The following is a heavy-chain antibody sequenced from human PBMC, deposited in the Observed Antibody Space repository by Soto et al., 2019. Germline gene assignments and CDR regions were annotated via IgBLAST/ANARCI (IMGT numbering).Heavy chain of an antibody. Sequence: GGSLRLSCSASGFTFSSYAMHWVRQAPGKGLEYVSAISSNGGSTYYADSVKGRFTISRDNSKNTLYLQMSSLRAEDTAVYYCVKEGTIYYYDSSGYYAPPEPTFDYWGQGTLVTVSS. CDR3: VKEGTIYYYDSSGYYAPPEPTFDY. D-gene: IGHD3-22*01. CDR1: GFTFSSYA. V-gene: IGHV3-64D*06. CDR2: ISSNGGST. J-gene: IGHJ4*02.